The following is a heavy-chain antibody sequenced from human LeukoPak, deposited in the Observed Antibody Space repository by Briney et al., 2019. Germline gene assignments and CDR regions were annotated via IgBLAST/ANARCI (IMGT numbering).Heavy chain of an antibody. J-gene: IGHJ4*02. CDR1: GGSFSGYY. CDR2: INHSGST. V-gene: IGHV4-34*01. CDR3: ARLWYSSSSLDY. Sequence: SETLSLTCAVYGGSFSGYYWSWIRQPPGKGLEWIGEINHSGSTNYNPSLKSRVTISVDTSKNQFSLKLSSVTAADTAVYYCARLWYSSSSLDYWGQGTLVTVSS. D-gene: IGHD6-6*01.